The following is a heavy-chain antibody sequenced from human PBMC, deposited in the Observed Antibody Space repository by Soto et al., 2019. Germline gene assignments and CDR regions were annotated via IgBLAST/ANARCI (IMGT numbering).Heavy chain of an antibody. V-gene: IGHV3-33*01. CDR2: IGFDGTNI. CDR1: GFDFKTYG. D-gene: IGHD2-15*01. CDR3: ARDRCSGGSCYRTYAFDL. Sequence: QGQLVESGGGVVQPGRSLRLSCVASGFDFKTYGMHWVRQAPGKGLEWVAVIGFDGTNIHYSDSVRGRFSISRDNSENTVSLQMNSLRVEDTAVYYCARDRCSGGSCYRTYAFDLWGRGTLVTVSS. J-gene: IGHJ3*01.